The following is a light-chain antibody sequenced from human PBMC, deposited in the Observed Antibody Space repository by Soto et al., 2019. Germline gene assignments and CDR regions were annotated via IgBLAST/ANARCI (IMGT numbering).Light chain of an antibody. CDR3: HQSDDGPYT. Sequence: EIVMTQSPATLSVSPGYRATSSCGASQSVRGNLAWYQQKPGQAPRLLISGASSRAAGIPARFSGSGSETDFTLTISRLEPEDFAVYYCHQSDDGPYTFGQGTKVDIK. V-gene: IGKV3D-15*01. CDR1: QSVRGN. CDR2: GAS. J-gene: IGKJ2*01.